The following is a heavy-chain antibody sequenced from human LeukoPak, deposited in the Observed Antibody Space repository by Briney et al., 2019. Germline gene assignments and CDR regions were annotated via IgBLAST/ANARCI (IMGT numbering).Heavy chain of an antibody. CDR2: ITGSSSTV. CDR3: ARDRSGPGAFDI. Sequence: GGSLRLSCAASRFTFSNYNMHWVRQAPGKGLEWISYITGSSSTVYYADSVKGRFTISRDNAKSSLYLQMNSLRAEDTAVYYCARDRSGPGAFDIWGQGTMVTVSS. J-gene: IGHJ3*02. CDR1: RFTFSNYN. V-gene: IGHV3-48*01. D-gene: IGHD3-10*01.